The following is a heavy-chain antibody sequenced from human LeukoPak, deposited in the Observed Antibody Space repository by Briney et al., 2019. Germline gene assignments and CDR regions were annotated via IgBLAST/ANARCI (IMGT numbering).Heavy chain of an antibody. CDR1: GFTFNNYA. Sequence: PGGSLRLSCAASGFTFNNYAMHWVRQGPGKGLEWVSGISWNSAYIGYADSVKGRFTISRDNAKNTLYLQMNSLRAEDTAVYYCARLSWLNDAPWFDPWGQGTLVTVSS. CDR2: ISWNSAYI. CDR3: ARLSWLNDAPWFDP. J-gene: IGHJ5*02. D-gene: IGHD4/OR15-4a*01. V-gene: IGHV3-9*01.